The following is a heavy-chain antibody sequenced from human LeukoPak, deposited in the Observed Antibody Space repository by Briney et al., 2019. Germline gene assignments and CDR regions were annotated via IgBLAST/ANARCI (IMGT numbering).Heavy chain of an antibody. CDR1: GVSISTYY. CDR3: AITISGLLFDY. CDR2: IYSSGST. D-gene: IGHD2-2*02. V-gene: IGHV4-4*07. Sequence: NASETLSLTCTVPGVSISTYYWSWIRQPAGKGLEWIGRIYSSGSTNYNPSLKSRVTMSVDTSKNQFSLKLRSVTAADTAVYYCAITISGLLFDYWGQGTLVRVSS. J-gene: IGHJ4*02.